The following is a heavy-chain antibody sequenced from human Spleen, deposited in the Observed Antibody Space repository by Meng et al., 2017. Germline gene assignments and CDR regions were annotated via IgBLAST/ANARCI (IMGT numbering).Heavy chain of an antibody. V-gene: IGHV3-20*04. D-gene: IGHD1-26*01. CDR2: INWNGGST. Sequence: GESLKISCAASGFTFDDYGMSWVRQAPGKGLEWVSGINWNGGSTGYADSVKGRFTISRDNAKNSLYLQMNSLRAEDTAVYYCAKVGSVSVGGFDYWGQGTLVTVSS. J-gene: IGHJ4*02. CDR1: GFTFDDYG. CDR3: AKVGSVSVGGFDY.